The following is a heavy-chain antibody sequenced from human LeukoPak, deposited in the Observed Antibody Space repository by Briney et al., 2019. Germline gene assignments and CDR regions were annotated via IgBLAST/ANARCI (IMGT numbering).Heavy chain of an antibody. CDR3: AKDTSHYSSSWYYFDY. J-gene: IGHJ4*02. D-gene: IGHD6-13*01. V-gene: IGHV3-9*01. CDR1: GFTFDDYA. Sequence: PGRSLRLSCAASGFTFDDYAMHWVRQAPGKGLEWVSGISWNSGSIGYADSVKGRFTISRDNAKNSLYLQMNSLRAEDTALYYCAKDTSHYSSSWYYFDYWGQGTLVTVSS. CDR2: ISWNSGSI.